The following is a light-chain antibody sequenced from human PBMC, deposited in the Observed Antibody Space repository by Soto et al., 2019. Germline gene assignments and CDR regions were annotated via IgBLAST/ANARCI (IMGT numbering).Light chain of an antibody. CDR1: QSLLHSDGYNY. V-gene: IGKV2-28*01. CDR3: MQGLQTLPT. CDR2: LTS. J-gene: IGKJ3*01. Sequence: DIVMTQSPLSLPVTPGEPASISCRSSQSLLHSDGYNYLDWYLQKPGQSPRLLIYLTSKRASGVPDRFSGSGSGTDFILKISRVGAEDVGVYYCMQGLQTLPTFGPGTKVHIK.